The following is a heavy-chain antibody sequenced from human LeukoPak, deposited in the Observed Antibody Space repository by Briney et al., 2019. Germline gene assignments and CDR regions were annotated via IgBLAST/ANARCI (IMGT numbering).Heavy chain of an antibody. Sequence: GGSLRLSCAASGFTFDDYGMSWVRHAPGKGLEWVSGINWNGGSTGYADSVKGRFTISRDNAKNSLYLQMNSLRAEDTAVYYCASHSGYYYFFDYWGQGTLVTVSS. V-gene: IGHV3-20*04. D-gene: IGHD5-12*01. CDR2: INWNGGST. CDR1: GFTFDDYG. J-gene: IGHJ4*02. CDR3: ASHSGYYYFFDY.